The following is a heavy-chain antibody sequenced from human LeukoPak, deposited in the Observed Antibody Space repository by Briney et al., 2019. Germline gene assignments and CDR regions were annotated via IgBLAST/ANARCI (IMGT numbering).Heavy chain of an antibody. CDR2: IYTSGST. CDR1: GGSISSGSYY. V-gene: IGHV4-61*02. Sequence: SQTLSLTCTVSGGSISSGSYYWSWIRQPAGKGLEWIGRIYTSGSTNYNPSLKSRVTISVDTSKNQFSLKLSSVTAADTAVYYCARTGGNYVAKIDYWGQGTLATVSS. D-gene: IGHD1-7*01. J-gene: IGHJ4*02. CDR3: ARTGGNYVAKIDY.